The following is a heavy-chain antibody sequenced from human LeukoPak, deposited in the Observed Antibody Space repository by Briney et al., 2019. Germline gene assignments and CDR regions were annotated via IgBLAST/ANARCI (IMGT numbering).Heavy chain of an antibody. V-gene: IGHV4-39*07. CDR1: GGSISSSSYY. CDR2: IYYSGST. J-gene: IGHJ4*02. Sequence: SETLSLTCTVSGGSISSSSYYWGWIRQPPGKGLEWIGSIYYSGSTYYNPSLKSRVTISVDTSKNQFSLKLSSVTAADTAVYYCARLFDGSGSYYNIYDYWGQGTLVTVSS. CDR3: ARLFDGSGSYYNIYDY. D-gene: IGHD3-10*01.